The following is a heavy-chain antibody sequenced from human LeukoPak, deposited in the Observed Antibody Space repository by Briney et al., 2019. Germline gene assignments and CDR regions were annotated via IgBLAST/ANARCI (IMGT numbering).Heavy chain of an antibody. V-gene: IGHV1-69*13. CDR3: VYLGVVVPAAITPFDY. Sequence: ASVKVSCKASGGTFSSYAISWVRQAPGQGLEWMGGIIPIFGTANYAQKFQGRVTITADESTSTAYMELSSLRSEDTAVYYCVYLGVVVPAAITPFDYWGQGTLVTVSS. CDR2: IIPIFGTA. CDR1: GGTFSSYA. D-gene: IGHD2-2*01. J-gene: IGHJ4*02.